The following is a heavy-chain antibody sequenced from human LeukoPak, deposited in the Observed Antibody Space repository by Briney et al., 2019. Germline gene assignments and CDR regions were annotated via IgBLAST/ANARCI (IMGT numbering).Heavy chain of an antibody. D-gene: IGHD3-22*01. CDR2: ISVYNGRT. Sequence: GASVKVSCKASGYTFTNYGISWVRQAPGQGLEWMGWISVYNGRTNYAQKRQGRVTMTTDTSTSTAYMELRSLRSDDTAVYYCARGSTARYYYGSSGYYRGAFGYWGQGTLVTVSS. CDR3: ARGSTARYYYGSSGYYRGAFGY. CDR1: GYTFTNYG. J-gene: IGHJ4*02. V-gene: IGHV1-18*01.